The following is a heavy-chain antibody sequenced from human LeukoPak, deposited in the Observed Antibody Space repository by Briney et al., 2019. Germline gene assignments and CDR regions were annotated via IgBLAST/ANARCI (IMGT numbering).Heavy chain of an antibody. Sequence: TGGSLRLSCAASGFTFSSYGMHWVRQAPGKGLEWVAVIWYDGSNKYYADSVKGRFTISRDNSKNTLYLQMNSLRAEDTAVYYCARDPAAYSSGWYGELDYWGQGTLVTVSS. D-gene: IGHD6-19*01. CDR3: ARDPAAYSSGWYGELDY. CDR2: IWYDGSNK. CDR1: GFTFSSYG. V-gene: IGHV3-33*01. J-gene: IGHJ4*02.